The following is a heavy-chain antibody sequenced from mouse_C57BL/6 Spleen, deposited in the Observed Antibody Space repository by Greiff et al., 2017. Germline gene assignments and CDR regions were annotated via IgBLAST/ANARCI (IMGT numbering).Heavy chain of an antibody. CDR3: SRRDGYDDYYAMDY. Sequence: EVKVEESGGGLVKPGGSLKLSCAASGFTFSSYAMSWVRQTPEKRLEWVATISDGGSYTYYPDNVKGRFTISRDNAKNNLYLQMRHLKSEDTAMDYCSRRDGYDDYYAMDYWGQGTSVTVSS. D-gene: IGHD2-2*01. CDR1: GFTFSSYA. CDR2: ISDGGSYT. V-gene: IGHV5-4*03. J-gene: IGHJ4*01.